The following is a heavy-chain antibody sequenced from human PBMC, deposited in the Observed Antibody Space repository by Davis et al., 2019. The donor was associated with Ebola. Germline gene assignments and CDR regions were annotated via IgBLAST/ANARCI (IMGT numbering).Heavy chain of an antibody. CDR1: GFTFSSYS. Sequence: GESLKISCAASGFTFSSYSMNWVRQAPGKGLEWVSYISSSSSTIYYADSVKGRFTISRDNAKNSLYLQMNSLRAEDTAVYYCTFYGDSRAYWGQGTLVTVSS. CDR3: TFYGDSRAY. J-gene: IGHJ4*02. V-gene: IGHV3-48*04. D-gene: IGHD4-17*01. CDR2: ISSSSSTI.